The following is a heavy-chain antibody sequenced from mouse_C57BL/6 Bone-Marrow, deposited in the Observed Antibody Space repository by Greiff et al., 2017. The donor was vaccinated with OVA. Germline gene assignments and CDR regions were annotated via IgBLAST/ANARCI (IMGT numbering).Heavy chain of an antibody. V-gene: IGHV1-54*01. J-gene: IGHJ4*01. CDR3: ARSGDGYYGYYAMDY. CDR1: GYAFTNYL. Sequence: VMLVESGAELVRPGTSVKVSCKASGYAFTNYLIEWVKQRPGQGLEWIGVINPGSGGTNYNEKFKGKATMTADKSYSTAYMQLSSLTSEDSAVYFCARSGDGYYGYYAMDYGGQGTSVTVSS. D-gene: IGHD2-3*01. CDR2: INPGSGGT.